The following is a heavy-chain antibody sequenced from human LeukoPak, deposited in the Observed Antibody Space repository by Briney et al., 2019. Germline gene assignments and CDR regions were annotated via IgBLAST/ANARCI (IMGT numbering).Heavy chain of an antibody. Sequence: PGGSLRLSCAASGFTFSSYSMNWVRQAPGKGLEWVSYISSSSSTIYYADSVKGRFAISRDNAKNSLYLQMNSLRADDTALYYCAKDSRGFDYWGQGTLVTVSS. V-gene: IGHV3-48*01. J-gene: IGHJ4*02. D-gene: IGHD6-25*01. CDR1: GFTFSSYS. CDR3: AKDSRGFDY. CDR2: ISSSSSTI.